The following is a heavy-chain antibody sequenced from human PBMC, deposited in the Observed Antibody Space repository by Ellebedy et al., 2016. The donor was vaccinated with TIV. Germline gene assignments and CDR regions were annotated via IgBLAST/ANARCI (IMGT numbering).Heavy chain of an antibody. Sequence: GESLKISXVGSGFTFSNSAMTWVRQPPGKGLEWVSTISAGGATTDYTDAVKGRFTISRDNAKNTVYLQMSSLRADDTATYYCAKLLRRDVTGLDVWGPGTTVTVSS. V-gene: IGHV3-23*01. CDR2: ISAGGATT. CDR3: AKLLRRDVTGLDV. D-gene: IGHD2-15*01. J-gene: IGHJ6*02. CDR1: GFTFSNSA.